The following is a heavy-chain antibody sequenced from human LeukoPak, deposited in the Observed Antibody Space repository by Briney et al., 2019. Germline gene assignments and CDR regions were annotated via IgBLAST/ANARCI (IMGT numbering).Heavy chain of an antibody. CDR1: GYTFTSYD. CDR3: ARGPMNPHCSSTSCYRTRYYYGMDV. D-gene: IGHD2-2*01. J-gene: IGHJ6*02. CDR2: INPNSGGT. Sequence: ASVKVSCKASGYTFTSYDINWVRQATGQGLEWMGWINPNSGGTNYAQKFQGRVTMTRDTSISTAYMELSRLRSDDTAVYYCARGPMNPHCSSTSCYRTRYYYGMDVWGQGTTVTVSS. V-gene: IGHV1-2*02.